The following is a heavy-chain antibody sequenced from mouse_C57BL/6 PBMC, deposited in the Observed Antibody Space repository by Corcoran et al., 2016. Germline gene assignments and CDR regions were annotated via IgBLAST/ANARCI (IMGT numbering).Heavy chain of an antibody. CDR3: ARGPSNWDDYAMDY. CDR2: IYPGSGNT. V-gene: IGHV1-76*01. J-gene: IGHJ4*01. Sequence: QVQLKQSGAELVRPGASVKLSCKASGYTFTDYYINWVKQRPGQGLEWIARIYPGSGNTYYNEKFKGKATLTAEKSSSTAYMQLSSLTSEDSAVYFCARGPSNWDDYAMDYWGQGTSVTVSS. CDR1: GYTFTDYY. D-gene: IGHD4-1*01.